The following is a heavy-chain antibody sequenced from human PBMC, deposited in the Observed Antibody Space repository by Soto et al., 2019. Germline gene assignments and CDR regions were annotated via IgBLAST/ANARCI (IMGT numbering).Heavy chain of an antibody. CDR1: GYTFTGYY. V-gene: IGHV1-2*02. CDR3: ARDQLVNYYYYGMDV. J-gene: IGHJ6*02. CDR2: INPNSGGT. Sequence: QVQLVQSGAEVKKPGASVKVSCKASGYTFTGYYMHWVRQAPGQGLEWMGWINPNSGGTNYAQKFQGRVTMTRDTSISTAYMELSRLRSDDTAVYYCARDQLVNYYYYGMDVWGQGTTVTVSS. D-gene: IGHD6-6*01.